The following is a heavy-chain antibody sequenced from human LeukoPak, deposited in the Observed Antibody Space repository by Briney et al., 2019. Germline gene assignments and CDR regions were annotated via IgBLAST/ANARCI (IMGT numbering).Heavy chain of an antibody. CDR1: GGSVSSGSYY. D-gene: IGHD3-22*01. V-gene: IGHV4-61*01. CDR2: IYYSGST. Sequence: SETLSRTCTVSGGSVSSGSYYWSWIRQPPGKGLEWIGYIYYSGSTNYNPSLKSRVTISVDTSKNQFSLKLSSVTAADTAVYYCARDRDSSGTFDYWGQGTLVTVSS. CDR3: ARDRDSSGTFDY. J-gene: IGHJ4*02.